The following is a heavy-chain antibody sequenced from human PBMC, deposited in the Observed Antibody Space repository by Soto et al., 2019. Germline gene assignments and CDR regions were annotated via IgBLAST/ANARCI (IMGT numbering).Heavy chain of an antibody. D-gene: IGHD3-16*01. CDR1: GFTFSSYS. Sequence: GGSLRLSCAASGFTFSSYSMNWVRQAPGKGLEWVSSIRSSSSYMYYADSVKGRFTISRDNAKNSLYLQMNSLRAEDTAVYYYACFFFGPRRPFASRARGTLVPVSS. V-gene: IGHV3-21*06. CDR2: IRSSSSYM. CDR3: ACFFFGPRRPFAS. J-gene: IGHJ4*02.